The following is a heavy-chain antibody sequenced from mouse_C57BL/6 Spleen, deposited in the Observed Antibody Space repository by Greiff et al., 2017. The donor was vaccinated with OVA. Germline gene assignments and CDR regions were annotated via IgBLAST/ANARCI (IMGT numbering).Heavy chain of an antibody. CDR1: GYTFTSYW. J-gene: IGHJ2*01. V-gene: IGHV1-69*01. Sequence: QVQLQQPGAELVMPGASVKLSCKASGYTFTSYWMHWVKQRPGQGLEWIGEIDPSDSYTNYNQKFKGKSTLTVDKSSSTAYMQLSSLTSEDSAVYYCARRSRGNYFDYWGQGNTLTVSS. CDR2: IDPSDSYT. D-gene: IGHD1-1*01. CDR3: ARRSRGNYFDY.